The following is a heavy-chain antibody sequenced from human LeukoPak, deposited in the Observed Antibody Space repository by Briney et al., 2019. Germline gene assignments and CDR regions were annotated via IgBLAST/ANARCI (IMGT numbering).Heavy chain of an antibody. J-gene: IGHJ6*04. CDR1: GFTFSNYW. V-gene: IGHV3-7*01. CDR3: ARAFLDV. CDR2: IKHDGSEK. D-gene: IGHD2/OR15-2a*01. Sequence: GGSLRLSCAASGFTFSNYWMSWVRQAPGKGLEWVANIKHDGSEKYYVDSVKGRFTISRDNAKNSLYLQMNSLRAEDTAVYYCARAFLDVWGKGTTVTVSS.